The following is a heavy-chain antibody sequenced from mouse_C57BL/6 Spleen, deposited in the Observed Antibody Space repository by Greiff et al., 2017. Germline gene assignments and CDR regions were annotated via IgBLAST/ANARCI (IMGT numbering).Heavy chain of an antibody. J-gene: IGHJ2*01. V-gene: IGHV1-82*01. CDR1: GYAFSSSW. CDR3: ARLSLGQGDY. D-gene: IGHD3-3*01. Sequence: QVQLQQSGPELVKPGASVKISCKASGYAFSSSWMHWVKQRPGKGLEWIGRIYPGDGDTNYNGKFKGKATLTADKSSSAAYMQLSSLTSEDAAVYGCARLSLGQGDYGGQGTTLTVSS. CDR2: IYPGDGDT.